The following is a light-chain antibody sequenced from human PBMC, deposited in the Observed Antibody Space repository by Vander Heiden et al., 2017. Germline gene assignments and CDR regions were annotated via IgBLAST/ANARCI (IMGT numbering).Light chain of an antibody. J-gene: IGKJ2*01. Sequence: EVVMTQSPASLSVSPGGTATLSCRASQSVSSDLAWYLQNPGQAPRLLIYGASVRATGVPARFSDSGSGTEFTLTISSLQSEDSTSYYCQQDNAWPHTFGRGTSMEIK. CDR3: QQDNAWPHT. CDR1: QSVSSD. V-gene: IGKV3-15*01. CDR2: GAS.